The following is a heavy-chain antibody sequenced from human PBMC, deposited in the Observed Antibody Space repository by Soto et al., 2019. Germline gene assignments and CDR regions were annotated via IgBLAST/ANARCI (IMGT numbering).Heavy chain of an antibody. J-gene: IGHJ5*02. V-gene: IGHV1-69*05. CDR2: IIPIFGTA. CDR3: ARAQLRYNWFDP. Sequence: SVKVSCKASGGTFSSYAISWVRQAPGQGLEWMGGIIPIFGTANYAQKFQGRVTMTRNTSISTAYMELSSLRSEDTAVYYCARAQLRYNWFDPWGQGTLVTVSS. CDR1: GGTFSSYA. D-gene: IGHD2-2*01.